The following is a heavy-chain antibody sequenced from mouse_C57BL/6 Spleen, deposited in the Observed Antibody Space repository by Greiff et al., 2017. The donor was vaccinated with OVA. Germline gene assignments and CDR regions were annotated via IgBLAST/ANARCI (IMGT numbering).Heavy chain of an antibody. D-gene: IGHD2-4*01. CDR3: ARQGGLRQYFDY. Sequence: EVMLVESGGGLVKPGGSLKLSCAASGFTFSSYTMSWVRQTPEKRLEWVATISGGGGNTYYPDSVKGRFTISRDNAKNTLYLQMSSLRSEDTALYYCARQGGLRQYFDYWGQGTTLTVSS. CDR2: ISGGGGNT. J-gene: IGHJ2*01. CDR1: GFTFSSYT. V-gene: IGHV5-9*01.